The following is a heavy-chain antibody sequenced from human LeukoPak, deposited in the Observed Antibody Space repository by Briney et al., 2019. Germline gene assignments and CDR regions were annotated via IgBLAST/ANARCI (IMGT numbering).Heavy chain of an antibody. J-gene: IGHJ4*02. Sequence: GESLKISCKGSGYSFPNYWIAWVRQMPGKGLEWMGIIYPGDSDTRYSPSFQGQVTISADKSISTAYLQWSSLKASDTAMYYCARLDSSGWPPYFDYWGQGTLVTVSS. D-gene: IGHD6-19*01. CDR1: GYSFPNYW. CDR3: ARLDSSGWPPYFDY. V-gene: IGHV5-51*01. CDR2: IYPGDSDT.